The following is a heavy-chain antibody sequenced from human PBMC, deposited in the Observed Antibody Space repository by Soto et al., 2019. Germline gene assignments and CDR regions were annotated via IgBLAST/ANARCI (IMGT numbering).Heavy chain of an antibody. CDR1: GFTVSNNY. J-gene: IGHJ4*02. CDR2: IYSGGYT. D-gene: IGHD3-10*01. CDR3: ATDPGGGGY. Sequence: EVQLVESGGGLIQPGGSLRLSCAVSGFTVSNNYMSWVRQAPGKGLEGVSVIYSGGYTAYGDSVKGRFTISRDNSKNTSKLTINSLGAADRAVFYWATDPGGGGYWGQGTLVTVSS. V-gene: IGHV3-53*01.